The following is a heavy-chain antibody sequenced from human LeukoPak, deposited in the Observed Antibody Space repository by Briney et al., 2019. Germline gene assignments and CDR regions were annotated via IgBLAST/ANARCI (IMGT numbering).Heavy chain of an antibody. Sequence: SETLSLTCAVYGGSFSGYYWSWIRQPPGKGLEWIGEINHSGSTNYNPSLKSRVTISVDTSKNQFSLKLSSVTAADTPVYYCARGWSGSYYHWFDPWGQGTLVTVSS. CDR2: INHSGST. J-gene: IGHJ5*02. CDR1: GGSFSGYY. V-gene: IGHV4-34*01. D-gene: IGHD1-26*01. CDR3: ARGWSGSYYHWFDP.